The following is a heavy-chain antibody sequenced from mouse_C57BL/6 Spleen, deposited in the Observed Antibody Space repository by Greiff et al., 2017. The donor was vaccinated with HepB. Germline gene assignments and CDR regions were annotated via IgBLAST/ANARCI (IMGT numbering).Heavy chain of an antibody. D-gene: IGHD1-1*01. CDR1: GFNITDYY. CDR2: IDPEDGET. CDR3: ARRRDYYGTFDY. J-gene: IGHJ2*01. V-gene: IGHV14-2*01. Sequence: EVQLQQSGAELVKPGASVKLSCTASGFNITDYYMHWVKQKTEQGLEWIGRIDPEDGETKDAPKFQGKATITADTSSNTAYLQLSSLTSEDTAVYYCARRRDYYGTFDYWGKGTTLTVSS.